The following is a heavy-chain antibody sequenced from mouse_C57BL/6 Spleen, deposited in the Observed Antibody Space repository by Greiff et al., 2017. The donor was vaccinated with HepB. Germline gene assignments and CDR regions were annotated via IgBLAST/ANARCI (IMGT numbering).Heavy chain of an antibody. CDR3: ARDRDYDYDGIRWYFDV. CDR1: GFTFSSYA. V-gene: IGHV5-4*01. Sequence: EVKLQESGGGLVKPGGSLKLSCAASGFTFSSYAMSWVRQTPEKRLEWVATISDGGSYTYYPDNVKGRFTISRDNAKNNLYLQMSHLKAEDTAMYYCARDRDYDYDGIRWYFDVWGTGTTVTVSS. D-gene: IGHD2-4*01. CDR2: ISDGGSYT. J-gene: IGHJ1*03.